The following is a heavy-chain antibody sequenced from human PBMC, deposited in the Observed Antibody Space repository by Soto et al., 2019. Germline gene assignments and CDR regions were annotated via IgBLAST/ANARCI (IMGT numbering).Heavy chain of an antibody. D-gene: IGHD1-26*01. V-gene: IGHV4-39*01. J-gene: IGHJ4*02. Sequence: SETLSLTCTVSGGSISSSSYYWGWIRQPPGKGLEWIGSIYYSGSTYYNPSLKSRVTISVDTSKNQFSLKLSSVTAADTAVYYCATIASEWEPLSHERYYFDYWGQGTLVTVSS. CDR2: IYYSGST. CDR3: ATIASEWEPLSHERYYFDY. CDR1: GGSISSSSYY.